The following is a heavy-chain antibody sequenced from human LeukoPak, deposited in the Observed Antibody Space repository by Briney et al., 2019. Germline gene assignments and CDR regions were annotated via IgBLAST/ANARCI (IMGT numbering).Heavy chain of an antibody. CDR1: GFILNIYT. CDR3: AGIAAARGGY. D-gene: IGHD6-13*01. CDR2: ISGSGVST. J-gene: IGHJ4*02. Sequence: GGSLRLSCAASGFILNIYTMSWVRQSPGKGLEWVSAISGSGVSTHYADSVKGRFTISRDNSKNTLYLQMNSLRAEDTALYYCAGIAAARGGYWGQGTLVTVSS. V-gene: IGHV3-23*01.